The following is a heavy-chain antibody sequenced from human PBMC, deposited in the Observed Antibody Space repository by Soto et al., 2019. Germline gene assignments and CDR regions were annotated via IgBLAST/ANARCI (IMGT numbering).Heavy chain of an antibody. CDR1: GFSFSGAW. CDR2: LKSKASGGTA. J-gene: IGHJ3*02. D-gene: IGHD6-13*01. Sequence: EERLVESGGGSVRPGESLRLSCAASGFSFSGAWMSWIRQAPGKGPEWVGRLKSKASGGTADYAAPVNGRFTISRDDSKNTLYLQMNSLKTEDTAVYFCTTWVYILGQGTMVTVSS. CDR3: TTWVYI. V-gene: IGHV3-15*07.